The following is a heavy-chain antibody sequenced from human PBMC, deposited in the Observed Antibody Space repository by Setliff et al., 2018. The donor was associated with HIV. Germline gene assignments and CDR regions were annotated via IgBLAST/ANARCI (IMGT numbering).Heavy chain of an antibody. CDR3: AIIRVNGSPY. Sequence: SLRLSCAASGFSFSSYGMHWVRQAPGKGLEWLALIWYDGTNKQYGDSVKGRFAISRDNSESSMYLQMNNLRAEDTAVYYCAIIRVNGSPYWGQGTPVTVSS. D-gene: IGHD3-10*01. J-gene: IGHJ4*02. V-gene: IGHV3-33*01. CDR2: IWYDGTNK. CDR1: GFSFSSYG.